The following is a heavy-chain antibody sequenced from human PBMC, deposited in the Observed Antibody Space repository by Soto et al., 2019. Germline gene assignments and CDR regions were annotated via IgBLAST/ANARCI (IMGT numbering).Heavy chain of an antibody. CDR2: IYYSGST. CDR3: ARELRFGEDYYGMDV. Sequence: QVQLQESGPGLVKPSQTLSLTCTVSGGSISSGGYYWSWIRQHPGKGLEWIGYIYYSGSTYYNPSLKTRVIISVDTSKNQFSLMLSSVTAAYTAVYYCARELRFGEDYYGMDVWGQGTTVTVSS. V-gene: IGHV4-31*03. J-gene: IGHJ6*02. D-gene: IGHD3-10*01. CDR1: GGSISSGGYY.